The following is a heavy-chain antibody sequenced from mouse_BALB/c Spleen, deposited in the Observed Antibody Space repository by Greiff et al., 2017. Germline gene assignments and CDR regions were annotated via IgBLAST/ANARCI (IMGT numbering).Heavy chain of an antibody. CDR2: ISYSGST. Sequence: EVHLVESGPGLVKPSQSLSLTCTVTGYSITSDYAWNWIRQFPGNKLEWMGYISYSGSTSYNPSLKSRISITRDTSKNQFFLQLNSVTTEDTATYYCAGDKGFAYWGQGTLVTVSA. J-gene: IGHJ3*01. CDR1: GYSITSDYA. V-gene: IGHV3-2*02. CDR3: AGDKGFAY.